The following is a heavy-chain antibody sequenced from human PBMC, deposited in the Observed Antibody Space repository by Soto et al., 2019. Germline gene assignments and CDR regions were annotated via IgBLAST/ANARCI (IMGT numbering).Heavy chain of an antibody. Sequence: PGGSLRLSCAASGFTFSNAWMSWVRQAPGKGLEWVGRIKSKTDGGTTDYAAPVKGRFTISRDDSKNTLYLQMSSLRAEDTAVYYCVKESPTPRRYSYGWNWFDPWGQGTLVTVSS. CDR3: VKESPTPRRYSYGWNWFDP. V-gene: IGHV3-15*05. J-gene: IGHJ5*02. D-gene: IGHD5-18*01. CDR1: GFTFSNAW. CDR2: IKSKTDGGTT.